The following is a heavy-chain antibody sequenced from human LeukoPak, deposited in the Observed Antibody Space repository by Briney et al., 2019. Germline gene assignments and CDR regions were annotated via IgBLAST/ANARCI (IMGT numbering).Heavy chain of an antibody. Sequence: ASVKVSCKASGYTFTGYYMHWVRQAPGQGLEWMGRINPNSGGTNHAQKFQGRVTMTRDTSISTAYMELSRLRSDDTAVYYCARVPTYHYYGSGSYYYFDYWGQGTPVTVSS. CDR3: ARVPTYHYYGSGSYYYFDY. CDR1: GYTFTGYY. J-gene: IGHJ4*02. D-gene: IGHD3-10*01. V-gene: IGHV1-2*06. CDR2: INPNSGGT.